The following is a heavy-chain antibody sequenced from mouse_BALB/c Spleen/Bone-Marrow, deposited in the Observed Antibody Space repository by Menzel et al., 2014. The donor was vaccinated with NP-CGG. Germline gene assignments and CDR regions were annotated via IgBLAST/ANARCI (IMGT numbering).Heavy chain of an antibody. V-gene: IGHV1-80*01. CDR3: ARWLPAMDY. CDR2: IYPGDGDT. CDR1: GYAFSGYW. D-gene: IGHD2-2*01. Sequence: QVQLQQSGAELVRPGSSVKISCKASGYAFSGYWMSWVKQRPGQGLEWIGQIYPGDGDTNYNGKFKGKATLTADKSSSTAYMQLSSLTSEDSAVYFCARWLPAMDYWGQGTSVTVSS. J-gene: IGHJ4*01.